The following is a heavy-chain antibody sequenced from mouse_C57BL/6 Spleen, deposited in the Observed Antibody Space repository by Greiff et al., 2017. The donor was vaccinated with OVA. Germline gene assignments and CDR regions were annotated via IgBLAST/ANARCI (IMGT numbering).Heavy chain of an antibody. V-gene: IGHV7-3*01. CDR3: ARYGSFYYYAMDY. D-gene: IGHD1-1*01. CDR1: GFTFTDYY. CDR2: IRNKANGYTT. J-gene: IGHJ4*01. Sequence: EVQGVESGGGLVQPGGSLSLSCAASGFTFTDYYMSWVRQPPGKALEWLGFIRNKANGYTTEYSASVKGRFTISRDNSQSILYLQMNALRAEDSATYYCARYGSFYYYAMDYWGQGTSVTVSS.